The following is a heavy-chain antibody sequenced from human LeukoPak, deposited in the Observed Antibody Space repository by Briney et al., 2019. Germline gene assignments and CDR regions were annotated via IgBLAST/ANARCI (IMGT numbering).Heavy chain of an antibody. V-gene: IGHV1-24*01. CDR3: ASGRGYSYGTLI. CDR2: FDPEDGET. D-gene: IGHD5-18*01. CDR1: GYTLTELS. J-gene: IGHJ4*02. Sequence: ASVKVSCKVSGYTLTELSMHWVRQAPGKGLEWMGGFDPEDGETIYAQKFQGRVTMTRDTSTSTVYMELSSLRSEDTAVYYCASGRGYSYGTLIWGQGTLVTVSS.